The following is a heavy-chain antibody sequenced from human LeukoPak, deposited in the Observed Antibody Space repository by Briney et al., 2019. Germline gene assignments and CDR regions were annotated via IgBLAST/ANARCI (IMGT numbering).Heavy chain of an antibody. D-gene: IGHD3-22*01. CDR3: ARDLSYYDSSGYYQT. J-gene: IGHJ5*02. Sequence: ASVKVSCKASGYTFTGYYMHWVRQAPGQGLEWMGWINSNSGGTNYAQKFQGRVTMTRDTSISTAYMELSRLRSDDTAVYYCARDLSYYDSSGYYQTWGQGTLVTVSS. CDR1: GYTFTGYY. CDR2: INSNSGGT. V-gene: IGHV1-2*02.